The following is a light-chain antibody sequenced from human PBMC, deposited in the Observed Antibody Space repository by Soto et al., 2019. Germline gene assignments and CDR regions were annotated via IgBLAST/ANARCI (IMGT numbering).Light chain of an antibody. CDR3: QQYNTWPRT. CDR2: GAS. V-gene: IGKV3-15*01. J-gene: IGKJ1*01. CDR1: QSISNN. Sequence: EIVMTQSPVTLSASPGERATLSCRASQSISNNLAWYQQKPGQAPRLLIYGASTRATGIPARFSGSESGTEFTLSISSLQSEDFAVYYCQQYNTWPRTFGQGTKVEIK.